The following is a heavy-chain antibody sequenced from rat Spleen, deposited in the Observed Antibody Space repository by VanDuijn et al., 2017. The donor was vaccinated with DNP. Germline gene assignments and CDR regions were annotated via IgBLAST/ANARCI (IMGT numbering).Heavy chain of an antibody. J-gene: IGHJ4*01. CDR2: ISYEGSST. Sequence: EVQLVESGGGLVQPGRSLKLSCAASGFTFSDYYMAWVRQAPKKGLEWVASISYEGSSTYYGDSVKGRFTIPKDNAKSTLYQQMDSLRSEDTATYYCVRRGYTTGAMNAWGQGTSVTVSS. D-gene: IGHD4-1*01. V-gene: IGHV5-22*01. CDR3: VRRGYTTGAMNA. CDR1: GFTFSDYY.